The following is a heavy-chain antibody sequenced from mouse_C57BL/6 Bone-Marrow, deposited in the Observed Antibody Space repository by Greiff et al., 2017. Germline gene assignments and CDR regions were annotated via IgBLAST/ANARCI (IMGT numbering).Heavy chain of an antibody. CDR1: GFNIKDDY. V-gene: IGHV14-4*01. J-gene: IGHJ3*01. CDR2: IDPENGDT. D-gene: IGHD2-1*01. CDR3: TPDGNSFAY. Sequence: EVQLVESGAELVRPGASVKLSCTASGFNIKDDYMHWVKQRPEQGLEWIGWIDPENGDTEYASKFQGKATITADTSSNTAYLQLSSLTSEDTAVYYCTPDGNSFAYWGQGTLVTVSA.